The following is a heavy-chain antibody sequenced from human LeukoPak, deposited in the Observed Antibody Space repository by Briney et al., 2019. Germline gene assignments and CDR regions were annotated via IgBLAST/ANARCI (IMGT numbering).Heavy chain of an antibody. J-gene: IGHJ6*04. CDR2: INPNSGGT. CDR3: ARGYCSSTSCQRIRYYYGMDV. CDR1: GYTFTGCY. V-gene: IGHV1-2*02. D-gene: IGHD2-2*01. Sequence: ASVKVSCKASGYTFTGCYMHWVRQAPGQGLEWMGWINPNSGGTNYAQKFQGRVTMTRDTSISTAYMELSRLRSDDTAVYYCARGYCSSTSCQRIRYYYGMDVWGKGTTVTVSS.